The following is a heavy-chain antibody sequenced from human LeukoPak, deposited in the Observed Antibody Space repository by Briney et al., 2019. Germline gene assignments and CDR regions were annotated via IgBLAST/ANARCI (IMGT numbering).Heavy chain of an antibody. Sequence: GRSLRLSCAASGFTFSRDGMHWVRQAPGKGREWVAVISNDETNKYYTDSVRGRFTISRDNSKNMVYLQMNSLRVEDTAVYYCAKEGQRGSYGVYDDYHWGQGTLVTVSS. CDR2: ISNDETNK. V-gene: IGHV3-30*18. D-gene: IGHD5/OR15-5a*01. J-gene: IGHJ5*02. CDR1: GFTFSRDG. CDR3: AKEGQRGSYGVYDDYH.